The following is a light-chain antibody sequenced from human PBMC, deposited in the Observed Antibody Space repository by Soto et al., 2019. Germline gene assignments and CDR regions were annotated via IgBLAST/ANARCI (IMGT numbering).Light chain of an antibody. CDR3: QQYDDYPLT. CDR1: QSITTW. J-gene: IGKJ4*01. Sequence: DIQMTQSPSTLSESVGDRVAITCRASQSITTWLAWYQQKPGKAPKVLIYKASTLESGVPSRFSGSGSGTEFTLTISSLQPDDFATYYCQQYDDYPLTFGGGTKVEIK. V-gene: IGKV1-5*03. CDR2: KAS.